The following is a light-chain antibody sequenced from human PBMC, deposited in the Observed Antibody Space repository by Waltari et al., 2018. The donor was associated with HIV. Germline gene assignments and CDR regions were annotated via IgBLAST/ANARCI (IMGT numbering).Light chain of an antibody. CDR2: DAS. V-gene: IGKV3-15*01. Sequence: EIVMTQSPATLSVSPGERAPLSCRASQSVSSNLAWYQQKPGQAPRLLIYDASTRATGIPDRFSGSGSGTEFTLTISSLQSEDFVVYYCQQCNNWPLTFGGGTKVEIK. J-gene: IGKJ4*01. CDR1: QSVSSN. CDR3: QQCNNWPLT.